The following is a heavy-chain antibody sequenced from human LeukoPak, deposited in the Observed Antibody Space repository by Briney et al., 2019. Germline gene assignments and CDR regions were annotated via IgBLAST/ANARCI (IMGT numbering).Heavy chain of an antibody. CDR1: GGSFSGYY. D-gene: IGHD3-3*01. J-gene: IGHJ4*02. CDR2: INHSGST. Sequence: RTSETLSLTCAVYGGSFSGYYWSWIRQPPGKGLEWIGEINHSGSTNYNPSLKSRVTISVDTSKNQFSLKLSSVTAADTAVYYCARDLYYDFWSGYSAFDYWGQGTLVTVSS. CDR3: ARDLYYDFWSGYSAFDY. V-gene: IGHV4-34*01.